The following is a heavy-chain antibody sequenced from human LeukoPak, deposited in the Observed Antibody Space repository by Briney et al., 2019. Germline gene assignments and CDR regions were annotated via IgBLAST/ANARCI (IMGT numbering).Heavy chain of an antibody. CDR1: GFTFSNHH. CDR2: ISDSGSTI. CDR3: AREGITIFGVANSNWFDP. Sequence: GSLRLSCSASGFTFSNHHRSWIRRAPGKGLEWVSYISDSGSTIYYAASVRGRFTISRDNAKNSLYLQMNSLRAEDTAIYYCAREGITIFGVANSNWFDPWGQGNLVTVSS. D-gene: IGHD3-3*01. J-gene: IGHJ5*02. V-gene: IGHV3-11*01.